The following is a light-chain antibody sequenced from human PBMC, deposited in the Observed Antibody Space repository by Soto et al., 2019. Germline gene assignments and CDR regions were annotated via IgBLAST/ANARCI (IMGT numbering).Light chain of an antibody. V-gene: IGLV1-44*01. J-gene: IGLJ1*01. CDR1: SYNIGIHP. CDR3: AAWDDSLNAYV. CDR2: SNT. Sequence: QAVLTQSPSASGAPGPTITISCSGSSYNIGIHPITWHQHLPGSTPKLLIYSNTHRPSGVPDRFSGSKSGTSASLAVSGLRSEDEADYYCAAWDDSLNAYVFGTGTKVTVL.